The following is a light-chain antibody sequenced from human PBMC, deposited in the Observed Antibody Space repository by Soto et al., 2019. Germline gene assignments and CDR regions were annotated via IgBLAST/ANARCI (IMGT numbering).Light chain of an antibody. J-gene: IGKJ1*01. CDR1: QSISSW. CDR3: LQYNGYYRT. Sequence: DIQMTQSPSTLSASVGDRVTITCRASQSISSWLAWYQQKPGQAPKLLIYKASTLKSGVPSRFSGSGSGTTFTLTISSLQSDDFATYYCLQYNGYYRTFGQGTKVDI. CDR2: KAS. V-gene: IGKV1-5*03.